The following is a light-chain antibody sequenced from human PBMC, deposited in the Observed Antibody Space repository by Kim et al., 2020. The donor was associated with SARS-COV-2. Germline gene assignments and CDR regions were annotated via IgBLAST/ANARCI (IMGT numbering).Light chain of an antibody. CDR2: QDI. CDR3: QAWDSSTKVV. J-gene: IGLJ3*02. V-gene: IGLV3-1*01. CDR1: KLGDKY. Sequence: VSPGQTASITCSGDKLGDKYICWYQQKPGQSPVLVIYQDIMRPSGIPERFSGSSSGNTATLTISGAQSMDEADYYCQAWDSSTKVVFGGGTQLTVL.